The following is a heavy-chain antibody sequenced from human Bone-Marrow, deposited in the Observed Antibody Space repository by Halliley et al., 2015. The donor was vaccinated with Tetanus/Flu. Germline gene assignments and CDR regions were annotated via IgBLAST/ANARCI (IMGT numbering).Heavy chain of an antibody. CDR3: ARIALYCSGGPCYPDY. CDR2: ISSSGSTM. J-gene: IGHJ4*02. V-gene: IGHV3-48*03. Sequence: SLRLSCAASGFTFSTYEMNWVRQAPGKGLEWISYISSSGSTMYYADSVKGRFTISRDNAKNSLFLQMNSLRAEDTAVYYCARIALYCSGGPCYPDYWGQGTLVTVSS. CDR1: GFTFSTYE. D-gene: IGHD2-15*01.